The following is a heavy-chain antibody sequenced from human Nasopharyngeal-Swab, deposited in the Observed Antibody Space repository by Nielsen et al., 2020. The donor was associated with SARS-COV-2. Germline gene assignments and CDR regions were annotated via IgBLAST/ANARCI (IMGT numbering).Heavy chain of an antibody. CDR2: IKQDGSEI. Sequence: GGSLRLSCAASGFTVNSNFMTWVRQAPGQGLEWVANIKQDGSEIYYADSVKGRFTISRDNARNSLYLQMRSLRAEDTAVYHCARHGADCSRTSCYRRHGFDIWGQGTMVTVSS. J-gene: IGHJ3*02. CDR1: GFTVNSNF. D-gene: IGHD2-2*02. V-gene: IGHV3-7*01. CDR3: ARHGADCSRTSCYRRHGFDI.